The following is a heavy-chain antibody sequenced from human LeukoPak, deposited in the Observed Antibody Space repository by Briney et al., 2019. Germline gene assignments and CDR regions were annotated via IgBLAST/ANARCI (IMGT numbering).Heavy chain of an antibody. Sequence: PSETLSLTCTVSGGSIRSYYWSWIRQPAGKGLEWIGRMYTSGNTNYNPSLKSRLTMSADRSRNQFSLNLNSVTAADTAVYYCARINWNYFDYWGQGILVTVSS. CDR3: ARINWNYFDY. D-gene: IGHD1-1*01. V-gene: IGHV4-4*07. CDR1: GGSIRSYY. J-gene: IGHJ4*02. CDR2: MYTSGNT.